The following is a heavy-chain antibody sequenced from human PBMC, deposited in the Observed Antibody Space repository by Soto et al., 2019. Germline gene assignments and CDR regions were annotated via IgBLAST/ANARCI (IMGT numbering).Heavy chain of an antibody. J-gene: IGHJ4*02. D-gene: IGHD6-19*01. V-gene: IGHV1-46*01. CDR2: INPSGGAT. CDR1: GYIFTSCY. Sequence: ASVKVSCKASGYIFTSCYIHWVRQAPGQGLEWMGIINPSGGATSYAQKFQGRVTLTRDTSTSTVYMELTSLRSEDTAVYYCARGGGWDDFDYWGQGTLVTVSS. CDR3: ARGGGWDDFDY.